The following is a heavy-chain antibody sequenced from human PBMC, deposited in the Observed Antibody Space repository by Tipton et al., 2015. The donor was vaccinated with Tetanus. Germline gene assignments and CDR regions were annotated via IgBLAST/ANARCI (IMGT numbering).Heavy chain of an antibody. V-gene: IGHV4-34*01. D-gene: IGHD6-13*01. CDR2: INHSGST. J-gene: IGHJ6*02. CDR1: GGSFNDYY. CDR3: ARGQAAGFTVGYYYYYYGMDV. Sequence: TLSLTCTVYGGSFNDYYWSWIRQPPGKGLEWIGEINHSGSTNYNPSLKSRVIISVDTSKNQFSLRLNSVTAADTAVYYCARGQAAGFTVGYYYYYYGMDVWGQGTTVTVSS.